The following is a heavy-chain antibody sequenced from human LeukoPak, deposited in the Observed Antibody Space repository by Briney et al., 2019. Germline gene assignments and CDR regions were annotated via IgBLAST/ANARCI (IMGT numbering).Heavy chain of an antibody. V-gene: IGHV1-2*02. J-gene: IGHJ4*02. CDR1: GYTFTGYY. D-gene: IGHD6-19*01. Sequence: ASVKVSCMASGYTFTGYYLHWVRQAPGQGLEWMGWINPNSGGTDYAQKFQGRVTMTRDTSISTAYMELSRLRSDDTAVYYCARDRIAVAGTVDSWGQGTLVTVSS. CDR2: INPNSGGT. CDR3: ARDRIAVAGTVDS.